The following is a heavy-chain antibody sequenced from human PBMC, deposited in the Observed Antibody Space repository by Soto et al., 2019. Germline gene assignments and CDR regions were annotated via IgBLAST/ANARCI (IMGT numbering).Heavy chain of an antibody. D-gene: IGHD2-2*01. CDR2: IIPIFGTA. CDR1: GVTFSSYA. V-gene: IGHV1-69*13. Sequence: GASVKVSCKASGVTFSSYAISWVRQAPGQGLEWMGGIIPIFGTANYAQKFQGRVTITADESTSTAYMELSSLRSEDTAVYYCARDGEGGYCSSTSCYLDWFDPWGQGTLVTV. J-gene: IGHJ5*02. CDR3: ARDGEGGYCSSTSCYLDWFDP.